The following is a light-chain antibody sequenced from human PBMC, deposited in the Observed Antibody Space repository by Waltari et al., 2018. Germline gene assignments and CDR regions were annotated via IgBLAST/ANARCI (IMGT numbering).Light chain of an antibody. Sequence: SYVLTQPPSVSVAPGQTAAITCAGNHIRSKSNHRYQQKPGHAPLLVGYSDSDRPSGIPERFAGSNSENTATLTISRVEAGDEADFYCQVWDGNNDHPWVFGGGTKLTVL. CDR3: QVWDGNNDHPWV. CDR1: HIRSKS. CDR2: SDS. J-gene: IGLJ3*02. V-gene: IGLV3-21*02.